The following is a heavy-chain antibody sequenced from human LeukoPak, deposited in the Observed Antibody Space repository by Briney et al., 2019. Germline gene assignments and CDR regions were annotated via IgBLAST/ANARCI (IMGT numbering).Heavy chain of an antibody. CDR1: GFTFSSSA. Sequence: GGSLRLSCAASGFTFSSSAMSWVRQTPGKGLEWVSSITGNGATTYYSGSMKGRFTISRDNSKNTLSLQMNSLRAEDTAVYFCAKERRRVDTAMVRSYYFENWGQGTLVTVSS. CDR3: AKERRRVDTAMVRSYYFEN. J-gene: IGHJ4*02. V-gene: IGHV3-23*01. CDR2: ITGNGATT. D-gene: IGHD5-18*01.